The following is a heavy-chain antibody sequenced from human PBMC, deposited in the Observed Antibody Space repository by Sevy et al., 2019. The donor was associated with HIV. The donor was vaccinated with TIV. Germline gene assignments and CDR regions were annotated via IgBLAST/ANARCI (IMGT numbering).Heavy chain of an antibody. V-gene: IGHV3-23*01. J-gene: IGHJ4*02. CDR1: GFTFSSYA. D-gene: IGHD3-22*01. CDR3: ARKYDSSGYFDY. Sequence: GGSLRLSCVASGFTFSSYAMNWVRQAPGKGLEWVSGIGGSGGSGNKTNYADSVKGRFTISRDDSKNSLYLQLNSLRAEDTAIYYCARKYDSSGYFDYWGQGTLVTVSS. CDR2: IGGSGGSGNKT.